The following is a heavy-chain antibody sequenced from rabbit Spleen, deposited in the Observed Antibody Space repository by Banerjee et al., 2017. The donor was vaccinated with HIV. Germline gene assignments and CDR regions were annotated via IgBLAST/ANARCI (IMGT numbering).Heavy chain of an antibody. CDR1: GIDLMSNA. CDR3: ARDLDGVIGWNFGW. Sequence: QEQLKETGGGLVQPGGSLTLSCKASGIDLMSNAMSWVRQAPGKGLEWIGDIYPGFGITNYANWVKGRFTISSDNAQNTVDLQMTSLTAADTATYFCARDLDGVIGWNFGWWGPGTLVTVS. V-gene: IGHV1S47*01. D-gene: IGHD1-1*01. J-gene: IGHJ4*01. CDR2: IYPGFGIT.